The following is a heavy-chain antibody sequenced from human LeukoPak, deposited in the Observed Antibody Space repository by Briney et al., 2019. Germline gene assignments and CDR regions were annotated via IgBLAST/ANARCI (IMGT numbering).Heavy chain of an antibody. D-gene: IGHD6-13*01. V-gene: IGHV3-72*01. CDR3: ARVYGSSSEGGY. CDR2: SRNIARSYTT. J-gene: IGHJ4*02. Sequence: GGSLRLSCAASGFTSSDHYVDWVRQAPGKGLERVGRSRNIARSYTTGYAASVHGRFSISRDDSNNSLYLQMNSLKTEDTAVYYCARVYGSSSEGGYWGQGTLVTVSS. CDR1: GFTSSDHY.